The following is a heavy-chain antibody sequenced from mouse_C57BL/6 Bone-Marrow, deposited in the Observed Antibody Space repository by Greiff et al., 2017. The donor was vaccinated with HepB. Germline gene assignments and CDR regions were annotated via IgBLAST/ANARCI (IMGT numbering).Heavy chain of an antibody. J-gene: IGHJ4*01. Sequence: QVQLKQPGAELVRPGSSVKLSCKASGYTFTSYWMHWVKQRPIQGLEWIGNIDPSDSETHYNQKFKDKATLTVDKSSSTAYMQLSSLTSEDSAVYYCARWDTVVAPAMDYWGQGTSVTVSS. V-gene: IGHV1-52*01. D-gene: IGHD1-1*01. CDR3: ARWDTVVAPAMDY. CDR1: GYTFTSYW. CDR2: IDPSDSET.